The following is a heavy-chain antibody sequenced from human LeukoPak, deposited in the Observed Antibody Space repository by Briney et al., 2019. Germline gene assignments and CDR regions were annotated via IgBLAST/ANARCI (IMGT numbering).Heavy chain of an antibody. Sequence: GGSLRLSCAASGFTFSSYSVSWVRQAPGKGLDWVSYISTSSTSIYYADSVKGRFTISRDNAKNLLYLQLNSLRAEDTAVYYCARTRSGFYFDYWGQGTLVTVSS. CDR2: ISTSSTSI. CDR1: GFTFSSYS. V-gene: IGHV3-48*01. J-gene: IGHJ4*02. CDR3: ARTRSGFYFDY. D-gene: IGHD3-3*01.